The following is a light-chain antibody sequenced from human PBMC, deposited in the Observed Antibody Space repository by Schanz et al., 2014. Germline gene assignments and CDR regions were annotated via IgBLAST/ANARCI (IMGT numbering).Light chain of an antibody. CDR3: SSYTSVSTWV. Sequence: QSALTQPASVSGSPGQSITISCTGTSSDVGGFDYVSWYQQQPGKAPKLMIYDVSNRPSGVSTRFSGSKSGNTASLTISGLQAEDEADYYCSSYTSVSTWVFGGGTKLTVL. CDR2: DVS. J-gene: IGLJ3*02. V-gene: IGLV2-14*03. CDR1: SSDVGGFDY.